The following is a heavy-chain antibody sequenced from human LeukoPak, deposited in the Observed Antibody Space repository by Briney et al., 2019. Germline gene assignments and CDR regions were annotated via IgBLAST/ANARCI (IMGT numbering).Heavy chain of an antibody. D-gene: IGHD5-12*01. CDR1: GGTFSSYA. J-gene: IGHJ4*02. CDR3: ASGGGSFGYDRNGY. V-gene: IGHV1-69*04. Sequence: GASVKVSCKASGGTFSSYAISWVRQAPGQGLEWMGRIIPILGIANYAQKFQGRVTMTTDTSTSTAHMELRSLRSDDTAVYYCASGGGSFGYDRNGYWGQGTLVTVSS. CDR2: IIPILGIA.